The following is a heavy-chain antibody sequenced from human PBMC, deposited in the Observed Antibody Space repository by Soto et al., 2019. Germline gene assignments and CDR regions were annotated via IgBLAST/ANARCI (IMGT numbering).Heavy chain of an antibody. Sequence: QVQLVESGGGVVQPVRSLRLSCAASGFTFSSYGMHWVRQAPGKGLELVAVISYDGSNKYYADSVKGRFTISRDNSNNTLYLQMNSLRAEDTAVYYCAPWFGAFDYWGQGTLVTVSS. CDR1: GFTFSSYG. D-gene: IGHD3-10*01. J-gene: IGHJ4*02. V-gene: IGHV3-30*03. CDR3: APWFGAFDY. CDR2: ISYDGSNK.